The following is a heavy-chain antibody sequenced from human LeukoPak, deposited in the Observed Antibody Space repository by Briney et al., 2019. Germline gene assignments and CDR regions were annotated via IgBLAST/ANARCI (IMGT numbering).Heavy chain of an antibody. J-gene: IGHJ4*02. D-gene: IGHD1-1*01. CDR2: INPSGGST. CDR3: ARDVITTTTSAVLDY. Sequence: GASVKVSCKASGYTFTSYYMHWVRQAPGQGLEWMGIINPSGGSTSYAQKFQGRVTMTRDTSTSTVYMELDSLTSEDTAVYYCARDVITTTTSAVLDYWGQGTLVSVSS. V-gene: IGHV1-46*01. CDR1: GYTFTSYY.